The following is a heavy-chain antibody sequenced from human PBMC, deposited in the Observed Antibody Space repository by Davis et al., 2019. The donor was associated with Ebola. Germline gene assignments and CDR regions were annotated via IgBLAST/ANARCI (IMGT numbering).Heavy chain of an antibody. V-gene: IGHV3-33*01. J-gene: IGHJ6*03. Sequence: GESLKISCAASGFTFSSYGMHWVRQAPGKGLEWVAVIWYDGSNKYYADSVKGRFTISRDNSKNTLYLQMNSLRAEDTAVYYCARDFYVLRFLEWLGMDVWGKGTTVTVSS. CDR1: GFTFSSYG. CDR3: ARDFYVLRFLEWLGMDV. CDR2: IWYDGSNK. D-gene: IGHD3-3*01.